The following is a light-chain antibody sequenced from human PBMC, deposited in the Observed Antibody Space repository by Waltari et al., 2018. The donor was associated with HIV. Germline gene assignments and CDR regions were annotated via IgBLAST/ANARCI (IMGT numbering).Light chain of an antibody. CDR2: KAS. J-gene: IGKJ1*01. Sequence: DIQMTQSPSTLSASVGDRVTITCRASQSISSWLAWYQQKPGKAPKLLIYKASSLESGVPSRFSGSGSGTEFTLTISSLQPDYFATYYCQQYNSSPTFGQGTKVEIK. V-gene: IGKV1-5*03. CDR1: QSISSW. CDR3: QQYNSSPT.